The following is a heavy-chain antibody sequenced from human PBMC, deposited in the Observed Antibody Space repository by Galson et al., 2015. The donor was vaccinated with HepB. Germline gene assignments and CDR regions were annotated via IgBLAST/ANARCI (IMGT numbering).Heavy chain of an antibody. J-gene: IGHJ6*02. CDR3: ARNIVGTTFFYYGVDL. CDR1: GYIFTGYY. V-gene: IGHV1-2*02. Sequence: SVKVSCKASGYIFTGYYIHWVRQAPGKGLEWMGWINPFSGGTNFAQKFQGRVTMTRDTSISTVFMELSRLGSDDTAIYYCARNIVGTTFFYYGVDLWGQGTTVTVSS. CDR2: INPFSGGT. D-gene: IGHD1-26*01.